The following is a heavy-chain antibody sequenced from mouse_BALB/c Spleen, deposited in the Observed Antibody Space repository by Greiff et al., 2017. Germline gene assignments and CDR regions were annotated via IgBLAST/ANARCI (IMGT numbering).Heavy chain of an antibody. J-gene: IGHJ4*01. D-gene: IGHD2-2*01. CDR1: GYSITSDYA. V-gene: IGHV3-2*02. CDR3: ARSPSGYDDYAMDY. CDR2: ISYSGST. Sequence: EVKLVESGPGLVKPSQSLSLTCTVTGYSITSDYAWNWIRQFPGNKLEWMGYISYSGSTSYNPSLKSRISITRDTSKNQFFLQLNSVTTEDTATYYCARSPSGYDDYAMDYWGQGTSVTVSS.